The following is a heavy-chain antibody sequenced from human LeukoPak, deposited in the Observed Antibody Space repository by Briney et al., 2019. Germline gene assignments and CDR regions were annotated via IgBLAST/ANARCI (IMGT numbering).Heavy chain of an antibody. CDR1: GFTFSSYE. V-gene: IGHV3-48*03. J-gene: IGHJ4*02. D-gene: IGHD1-26*01. CDR3: ARDRPGIVRWFDY. Sequence: GGSLRLPCAASGFTFSSYEMNWVRQAPGKGLEWVSYISSSGSTIYYADSVKGRFTISRDNAKNSLYLQMNSLRAEDTAVYYCARDRPGIVRWFDYWGQGTLVTVSS. CDR2: ISSSGSTI.